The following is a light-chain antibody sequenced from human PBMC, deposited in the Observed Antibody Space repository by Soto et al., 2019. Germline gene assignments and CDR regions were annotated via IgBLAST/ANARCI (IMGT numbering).Light chain of an antibody. V-gene: IGLV2-14*01. CDR1: SSDVGGYNY. J-gene: IGLJ1*01. CDR2: EVS. CDR3: NSYTSKSTGV. Sequence: QSALTQPASVSGSPGQSITIPCTGTSSDVGGYNYVSWYQHHPGKAPKLIIYEVSNRPSGVSNRFSGSKSGNTASLTISGLQAEDEADYYCNSYTSKSTGVFGTGTKLTVL.